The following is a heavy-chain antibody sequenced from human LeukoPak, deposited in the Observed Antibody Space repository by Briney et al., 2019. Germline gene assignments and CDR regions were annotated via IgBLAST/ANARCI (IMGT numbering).Heavy chain of an antibody. CDR3: AREYDSSGYYYGY. D-gene: IGHD3-22*01. CDR1: GGTFTSYD. Sequence: GASVKVSCKASGGTFTSYDINWVRQATGQGLEWMGWMNPNSGNTGYAQKFQGRVTITRNTSISTAYMELSSLRSEDTAVYYCAREYDSSGYYYGYWGQGTLVTVSS. V-gene: IGHV1-8*03. J-gene: IGHJ4*02. CDR2: MNPNSGNT.